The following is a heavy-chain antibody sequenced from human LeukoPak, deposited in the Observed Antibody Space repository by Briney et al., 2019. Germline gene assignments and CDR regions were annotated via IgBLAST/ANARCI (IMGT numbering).Heavy chain of an antibody. D-gene: IGHD3-10*01. CDR1: GYTLTELT. Sequence: GSSVKVSCKVSGYTLTELTMHWVRHAPGKGLERMGGFDPEDGETIYAQKYQGRVTMTEDTSTDTAYKELSSLRSEDTAVYYCATDSRPITMVRGVTISYYYYMDVWGKGTTVTVSS. CDR3: ATDSRPITMVRGVTISYYYYMDV. J-gene: IGHJ6*03. V-gene: IGHV1-24*01. CDR2: FDPEDGET.